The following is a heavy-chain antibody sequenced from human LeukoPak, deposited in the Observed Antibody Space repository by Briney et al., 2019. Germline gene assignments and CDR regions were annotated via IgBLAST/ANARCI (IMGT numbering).Heavy chain of an antibody. V-gene: IGHV1-69*13. CDR2: IIPIFGTA. Sequence: WASVKVSCKASGGTFSSYAISWVRQAPGQGLEWMGGIIPIFGTANYAQKFQGRVTITADESTSTAYMELSSLRSEDTAVYYCARYKGIAAAHAFDIWGQGTMVTVSS. J-gene: IGHJ3*02. CDR1: GGTFSSYA. CDR3: ARYKGIAAAHAFDI. D-gene: IGHD6-13*01.